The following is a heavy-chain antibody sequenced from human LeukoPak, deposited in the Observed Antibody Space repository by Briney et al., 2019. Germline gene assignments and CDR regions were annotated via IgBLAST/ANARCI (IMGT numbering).Heavy chain of an antibody. CDR1: GFTFSSYS. CDR3: ARESGDHIAAAESDY. Sequence: GGSLRLSCAASGFTFSSYSMNWVRQAPGKGLEWVSSISSSSSYIYYADSVKGRFTISRDNAKNSLYLQMNSLRAEDTAVYYCARESGDHIAAAESDYWGQGTLVTVSS. D-gene: IGHD6-13*01. CDR2: ISSSSSYI. J-gene: IGHJ4*02. V-gene: IGHV3-21*01.